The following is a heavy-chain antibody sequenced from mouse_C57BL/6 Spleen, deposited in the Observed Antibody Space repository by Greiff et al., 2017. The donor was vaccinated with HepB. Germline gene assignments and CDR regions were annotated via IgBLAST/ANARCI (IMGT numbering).Heavy chain of an antibody. D-gene: IGHD3-2*02. CDR1: GFTFSSYA. Sequence: EVKLVESGEGLVKPGGSLKLSCAASGFTFSSYAMSWVRQTPEKRLEWVAYISSGGDYIYYADTVKGRFTIARDNARNTLYLQMSSLKSEDTAKYYGTRDMDETAQAYYYAMDYWGQGTSVTVSS. CDR3: TRDMDETAQAYYYAMDY. CDR2: ISSGGDYI. V-gene: IGHV5-9-1*02. J-gene: IGHJ4*01.